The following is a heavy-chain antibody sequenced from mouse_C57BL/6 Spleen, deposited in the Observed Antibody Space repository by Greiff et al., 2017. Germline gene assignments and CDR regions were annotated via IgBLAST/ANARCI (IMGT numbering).Heavy chain of an antibody. D-gene: IGHD1-1*01. J-gene: IGHJ3*01. CDR2: IHPNSGST. CDR3: ARSLITTVGGD. CDR1: GNPFTSYW. Sequence: QVHVKQPGAELVQPGASVKLSCQASGNPFTSYWIHRLKQRPVQGLARIGMIHPNSGSTNYNEKFKSKATLTVDKSSSTAYMQLSSLTSEDSAVYYCARSLITTVGGDWGQGTLVTVAA. V-gene: IGHV1-64*01.